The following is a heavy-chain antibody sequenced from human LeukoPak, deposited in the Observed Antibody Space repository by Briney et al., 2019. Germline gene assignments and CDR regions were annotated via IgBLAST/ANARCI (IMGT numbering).Heavy chain of an antibody. CDR2: INPSGGST. CDR1: GYTFTSYY. V-gene: IGHV1-46*01. J-gene: IGHJ4*02. D-gene: IGHD3-10*01. Sequence: ASVKVSCKASGYTFTSYYMHWVRQAPGQGLEWMGIINPSGGSTSYAQKFQGRVTMTRDTSTSTVYMELSSLRSEDTAVYYCARGRPNYYGSGSSIDYWGQGTLVTVSS. CDR3: ARGRPNYYGSGSSIDY.